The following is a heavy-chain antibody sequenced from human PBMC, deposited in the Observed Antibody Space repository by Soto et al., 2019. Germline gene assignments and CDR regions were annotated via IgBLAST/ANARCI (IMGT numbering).Heavy chain of an antibody. CDR1: GFTFSSYG. V-gene: IGHV3-33*01. CDR2: IWYDGSNK. CDR3: ARRPEYYYYYMDV. J-gene: IGHJ6*03. Sequence: GGSLRLSCAASGFTFSSYGMHWVRQAPGKGLEWVAVIWYDGSNKYYADSVKGRFTISRGNSKNTLYLQMNSLRAEDTAVYYCARRPEYYYYYMDVWGKGTTVTSP.